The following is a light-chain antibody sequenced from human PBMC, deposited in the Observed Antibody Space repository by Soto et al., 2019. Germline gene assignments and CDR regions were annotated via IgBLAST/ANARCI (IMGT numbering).Light chain of an antibody. J-gene: IGKJ1*01. Sequence: DIQMTQSPSTLSASVGDRVTITCRASQSISSWLAWYQQKPGKAPKLLIYDASSLESGVPSRFRGSGSGTEFTLTISSLQPDDFATYYCQQGWTFGQGTKVEIK. CDR2: DAS. CDR3: QQGWT. V-gene: IGKV1-5*01. CDR1: QSISSW.